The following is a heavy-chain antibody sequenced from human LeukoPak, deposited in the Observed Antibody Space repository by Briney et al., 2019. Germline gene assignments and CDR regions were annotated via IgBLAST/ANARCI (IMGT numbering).Heavy chain of an antibody. Sequence: ASVKVSCKASEGTFSSYAISWVRQAPGQGLEWMGRIIPILGIASYAQKFQGRVTITADKSTSTAYMELSSLRSEDTAVYYCARYLVDQQLGISWFDPWGQGTLVTVSS. CDR1: EGTFSSYA. J-gene: IGHJ5*02. D-gene: IGHD6-13*01. V-gene: IGHV1-69*04. CDR3: ARYLVDQQLGISWFDP. CDR2: IIPILGIA.